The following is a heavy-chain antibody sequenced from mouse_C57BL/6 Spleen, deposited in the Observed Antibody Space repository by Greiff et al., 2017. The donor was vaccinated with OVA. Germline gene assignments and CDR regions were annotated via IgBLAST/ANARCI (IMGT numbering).Heavy chain of an antibody. J-gene: IGHJ2*01. CDR2: INPNNGGT. V-gene: IGHV1-26*01. Sequence: EVQLQQSGPELVKPGASVKISCKASGYTFTDYYMNWVKQSPGKSLEWIGDINPNNGGTSYNQKFKGKATLTVDKSSSTAYMELRSLTSEDSAVYYCAGGGITRYFDYWGQGTTLTVSS. CDR1: GYTFTDYY. CDR3: AGGGITRYFDY.